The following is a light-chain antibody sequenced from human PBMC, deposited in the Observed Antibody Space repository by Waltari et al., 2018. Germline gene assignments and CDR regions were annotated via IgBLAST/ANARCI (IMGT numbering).Light chain of an antibody. CDR2: GSS. J-gene: IGLJ3*02. V-gene: IGLV1-40*01. CDR1: GPNIGAGYD. CDR3: QSYDTSLSVV. Sequence: QSVLTQPPSVSGAPGQRVTISCTGSGPNIGAGYDVPWYQQLPRAAPKLLIYGSSSRPLGVPDRFFGSTSGTSASLAIIGLQAEDEADYYCQSYDTSLSVVFGGGTKLTVL.